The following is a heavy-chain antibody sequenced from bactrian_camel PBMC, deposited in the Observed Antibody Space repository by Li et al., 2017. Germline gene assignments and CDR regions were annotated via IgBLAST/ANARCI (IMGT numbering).Heavy chain of an antibody. CDR1: KYTNIRIS. CDR3: AARGPTYGCYSASAEADFRY. D-gene: IGHD3*01. CDR2: LDTYGVT. Sequence: VQLVESGGGSVQAGGSLRLSCVVSKYTNIRISMAWFRQAPGKEREGVAMLDTYGVTTYADSVRGRFTISGDNRKILSLQMNSLKPEDTAMYYCAARGPTYGCYSASAEADFRYWGQGTQVTVS. J-gene: IGHJ6*01. V-gene: IGHV3S53*01.